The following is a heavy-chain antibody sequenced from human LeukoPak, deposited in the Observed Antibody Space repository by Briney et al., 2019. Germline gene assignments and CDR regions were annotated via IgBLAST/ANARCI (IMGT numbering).Heavy chain of an antibody. D-gene: IGHD3-10*01. V-gene: IGHV3-23*01. Sequence: GGSLRLSCAASGFTVSTYAMSWVRQAPGMGLQLVSAIDIGGGTTYSADSVKGRFTISRDNSKNTLYLQMDSLRAEDTAVYFCAKDPYVTMVRGVNKSFFDYWGQGTLVTVSS. CDR1: GFTVSTYA. CDR3: AKDPYVTMVRGVNKSFFDY. CDR2: IDIGGGTT. J-gene: IGHJ4*02.